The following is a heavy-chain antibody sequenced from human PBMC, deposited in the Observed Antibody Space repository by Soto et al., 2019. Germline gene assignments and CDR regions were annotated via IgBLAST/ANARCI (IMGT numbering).Heavy chain of an antibody. Sequence: SETLSLTCTVSGGSISSYYWSWIRQPPGKGLEWIGYIYYSGSTNYNPSLKSRVTISVDTSKNQFSLKLTSVNAADTAEYYCTRGGDAYKNGHWGQGTLVTVSS. J-gene: IGHJ4*02. CDR1: GGSISSYY. CDR2: IYYSGST. D-gene: IGHD2-21*01. CDR3: TRGGDAYKNGH. V-gene: IGHV4-59*01.